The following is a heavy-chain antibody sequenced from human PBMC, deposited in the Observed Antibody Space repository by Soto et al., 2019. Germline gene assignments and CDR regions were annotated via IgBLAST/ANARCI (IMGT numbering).Heavy chain of an antibody. Sequence: SETLSLTCTVSGGSISSGGYYWSWIRQHPGKGLEWIGYIYYSGSTYYNPSLKSRVTISVDTSKNQFSLKLSSVTAADTAVYYCASRLPDLDYYYYMDVWGKGTTVTVSS. D-gene: IGHD2-2*01. CDR2: IYYSGST. CDR1: GGSISSGGYY. J-gene: IGHJ6*03. V-gene: IGHV4-31*03. CDR3: ASRLPDLDYYYYMDV.